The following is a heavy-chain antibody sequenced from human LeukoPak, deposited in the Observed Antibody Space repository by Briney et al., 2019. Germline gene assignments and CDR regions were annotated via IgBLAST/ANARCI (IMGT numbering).Heavy chain of an antibody. J-gene: IGHJ4*02. V-gene: IGHV3-48*01. CDR3: AKEFSNRPDYYDY. D-gene: IGHD6-13*01. CDR2: IKSSSTTI. Sequence: GGSLRLSCTASRFTFNSYNMNWVRQAPGKGLEWVSYIKSSSTTIYYADSVKGRFTISRDNAKNSLYLQMDSLRVEDTAVYYCAKEFSNRPDYYDYWGQGTLVTVSS. CDR1: RFTFNSYN.